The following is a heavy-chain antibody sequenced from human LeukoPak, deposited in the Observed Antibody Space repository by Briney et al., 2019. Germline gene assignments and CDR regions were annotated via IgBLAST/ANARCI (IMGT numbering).Heavy chain of an antibody. CDR3: AKDVSRLEYYYDSSGYDY. CDR1: GFTFSNYD. CDR2: ISGSGGST. D-gene: IGHD3-22*01. J-gene: IGHJ4*02. V-gene: IGHV3-23*01. Sequence: GGSLRLSCAASGFTFSNYDMSWVRQAPGKGLGWVSVISGSGGSTYYANSVKGRFTISRDNSKNTLYLQMNSLRAEDTAVYYCAKDVSRLEYYYDSSGYDYWGQGTLVTVSS.